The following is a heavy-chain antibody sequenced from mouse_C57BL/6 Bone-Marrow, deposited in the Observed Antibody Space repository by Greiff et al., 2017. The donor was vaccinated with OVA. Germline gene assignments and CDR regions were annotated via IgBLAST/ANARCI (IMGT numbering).Heavy chain of an antibody. CDR3: ARSHYDYFDY. CDR2: ISYSGST. J-gene: IGHJ2*01. CDR1: GYSITSDY. V-gene: IGHV3-8*01. D-gene: IGHD1-2*01. Sequence: EVQGVESGPGLAKPSQTLSLTCSATGYSITSDYLNWIRQFPGNKLEYMGYISYSGSTYYNPSLKSRISITRYTSKNQYYLQLNSVTTEDTATYYCARSHYDYFDYWGQGTTLTVSS.